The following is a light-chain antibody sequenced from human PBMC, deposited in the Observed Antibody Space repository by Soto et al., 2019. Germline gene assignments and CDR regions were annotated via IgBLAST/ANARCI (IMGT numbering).Light chain of an antibody. CDR3: TSYASSGTWV. CDR1: SSDVGGYDY. CDR2: DVS. J-gene: IGLJ3*02. Sequence: QSALTQPASVSGSPGQSITISCTGTSSDVGGYDYVSWYQQHAGKAPKLIIYDVSDRPSGVSNRFSGSQAGNTASLTISGRQVDDEADYYCTSYASSGTWVFGGGTKVTVL. V-gene: IGLV2-14*01.